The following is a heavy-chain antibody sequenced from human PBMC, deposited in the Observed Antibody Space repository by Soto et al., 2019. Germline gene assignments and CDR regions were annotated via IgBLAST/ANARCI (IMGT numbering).Heavy chain of an antibody. CDR2: IYWDDDR. CDR3: AHIMITYGGVIALDAFDV. D-gene: IGHD3-16*02. CDR1: GFSLTTSRVG. J-gene: IGHJ3*01. V-gene: IGHV2-5*02. Sequence: QITLKESGPPLVKPTQTLTLTCTFSGFSLTTSRVGVAWIRQPPGEALEWLAIIYWDDDRRYNPSLRSRLAITKDPSKNQVVLTMTSLDPVDTATYYCAHIMITYGGVIALDAFDVWGQGTLVTVSS.